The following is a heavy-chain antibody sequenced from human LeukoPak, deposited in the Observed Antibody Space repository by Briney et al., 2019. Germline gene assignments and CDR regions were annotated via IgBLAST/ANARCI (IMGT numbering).Heavy chain of an antibody. CDR3: ARDLGGGGIFDY. D-gene: IGHD1-26*01. V-gene: IGHV3-48*02. J-gene: IGHJ4*02. Sequence: GGSLRLSCAASGFTFSTYRMNWVRQAPGEGLEWVSYISSSSSTIYYADSVKGRFTISRDNAKNSLYLQMSSLRDEDTAVYYCARDLGGGGIFDYWGQGTLVTVSS. CDR1: GFTFSTYR. CDR2: ISSSSSTI.